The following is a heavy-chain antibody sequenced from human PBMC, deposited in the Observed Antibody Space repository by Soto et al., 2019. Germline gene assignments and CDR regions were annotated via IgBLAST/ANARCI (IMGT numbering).Heavy chain of an antibody. D-gene: IGHD3-16*01. CDR1: SVSITSSNW. J-gene: IGHJ4*02. CDR3: ARDYDGFDY. CDR2: ISHSGTV. Sequence: SETLSLTCDVSSVSITSSNWWTWVRQPPGKGLEWLGKISHSGTVNYNATLRSRVTISVDKPKNQLSLKLMSVTAADTAVYYCARDYDGFDYWDPGILVTVSS. V-gene: IGHV4-4*02.